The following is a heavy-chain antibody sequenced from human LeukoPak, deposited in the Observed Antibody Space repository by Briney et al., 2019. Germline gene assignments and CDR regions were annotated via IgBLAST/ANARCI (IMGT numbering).Heavy chain of an antibody. CDR2: IYYSGST. CDR1: GGSISSSSYY. D-gene: IGHD2-15*01. Sequence: SETLSLTCTVSGGSISSSSYYWGWIRQPPGKGLEWIGSIYYSGSTHYNPSLKSRVTISVDTSKNQFSLKLSSVTAADTAVYYCAREMLYCSGGSCYFDNIDYWGQGTLVTVSS. CDR3: AREMLYCSGGSCYFDNIDY. J-gene: IGHJ4*02. V-gene: IGHV4-39*07.